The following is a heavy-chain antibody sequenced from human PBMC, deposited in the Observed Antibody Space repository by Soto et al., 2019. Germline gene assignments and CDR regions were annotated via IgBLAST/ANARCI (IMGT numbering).Heavy chain of an antibody. CDR3: ARALIPTIFGVVHYYYYGMDV. D-gene: IGHD3-3*01. CDR2: ISSSGYI. CDR1: GFNFNSYT. Sequence: PGGSLRLSCAASGFNFNSYTINWVRQAPGKRLEWLSSISSSGYIFSTDSVRGRFTISRDNAKNSVYLQINSLRAEDTAVYFCARALIPTIFGVVHYYYYGMDVWGQGTTVTVSS. V-gene: IGHV3-21*01. J-gene: IGHJ6*02.